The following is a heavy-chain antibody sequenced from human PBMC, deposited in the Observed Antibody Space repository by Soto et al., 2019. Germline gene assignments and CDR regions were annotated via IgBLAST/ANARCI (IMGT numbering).Heavy chain of an antibody. Sequence: SQTLSLTCAISGDSVSSNRAAWNWIRQSPSRGLEWLGRTYYRSKWYNDYAVSVKSRITINPDTSKNQFSLQLNSVTPEDTAVYYCARDGAARPRYYYYGMDVWGQGTTVTVSS. CDR1: GDSVSSNRAA. J-gene: IGHJ6*02. CDR3: ARDGAARPRYYYYGMDV. D-gene: IGHD6-6*01. CDR2: TYYRSKWYN. V-gene: IGHV6-1*01.